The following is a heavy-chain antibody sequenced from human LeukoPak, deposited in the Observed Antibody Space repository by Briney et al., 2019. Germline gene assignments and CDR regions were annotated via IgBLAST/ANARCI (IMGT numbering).Heavy chain of an antibody. CDR3: ARRGGSYNFDY. J-gene: IGHJ4*02. CDR2: VYYSGTT. D-gene: IGHD1-26*01. CDR1: GGSISSYS. Sequence: PSETLSLTCTVSGGSISSYSWNWIRQPPGKGLKWIGYVYYSGTTNYNPSLKSRVTISVDTSKNQFSLKLSSVTAADTAVYYCARRGGSYNFDYWGQGTLVTVSS. V-gene: IGHV4-59*08.